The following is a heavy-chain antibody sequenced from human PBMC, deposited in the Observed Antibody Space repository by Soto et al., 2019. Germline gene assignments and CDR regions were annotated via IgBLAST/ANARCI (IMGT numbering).Heavy chain of an antibody. CDR1: GFTFSSYG. J-gene: IGHJ6*02. V-gene: IGHV3-30*18. CDR3: AKELYRGYTGQFYYYGVDV. CDR2: ISYDGSKE. D-gene: IGHD5-12*01. Sequence: QVQLVESGGGVVQPGRSLRLSCAASGFTFSSYGMHWVRQAPGKGLEWVAVISYDGSKEYYADSVKGRFTISRDNSKNTLYLQMNSLRGEDTAVFYCAKELYRGYTGQFYYYGVDVWGQGTTVTVS.